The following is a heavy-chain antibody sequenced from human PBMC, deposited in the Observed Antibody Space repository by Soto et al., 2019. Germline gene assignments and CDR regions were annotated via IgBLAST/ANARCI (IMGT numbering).Heavy chain of an antibody. Sequence: PGGSLRLSCAASGFTFSSYWMHWVRQAPGKGLVWVSKISGDGRTATYADSVKARFTISRDNAKNTLYLQMSNLRAEDTAIYYCAKDRHPDGIWTFDYWGRGTLVTVSS. D-gene: IGHD3-9*01. CDR1: GFTFSSYW. V-gene: IGHV3-74*01. CDR2: ISGDGRTA. J-gene: IGHJ4*02. CDR3: AKDRHPDGIWTFDY.